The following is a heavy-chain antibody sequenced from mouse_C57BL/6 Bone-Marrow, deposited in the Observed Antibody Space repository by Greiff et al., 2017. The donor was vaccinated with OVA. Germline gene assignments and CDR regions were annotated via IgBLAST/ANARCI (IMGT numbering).Heavy chain of an antibody. CDR3: ARRVYSNNTKGYYFDY. Sequence: QVQLKQPGAELVMPGASVKLSCKASGYTFTSYWMHWVKQRPGQGLEWIGEIDPSDSYTNYNQKFKGKSTLTVDKSSSTAYMQLSSLTSEDSAVYYCARRVYSNNTKGYYFDYWGQGTTLTVSS. D-gene: IGHD2-5*01. J-gene: IGHJ2*01. V-gene: IGHV1-69*01. CDR1: GYTFTSYW. CDR2: IDPSDSYT.